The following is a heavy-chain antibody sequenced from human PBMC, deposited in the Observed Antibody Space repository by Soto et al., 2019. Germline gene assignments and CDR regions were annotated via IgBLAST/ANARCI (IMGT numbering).Heavy chain of an antibody. V-gene: IGHV1-8*01. J-gene: IGHJ4*02. D-gene: IGHD4-17*01. CDR2: MNPNSGNT. CDR1: GYTFTSHD. Sequence: QVQLVQSGAEVKKPGASVKVSCKASGYTFTSHDINWVRQATGQGLEWMGWMNPNSGNTGYAQKFRGRVTMTRNTPISTAYMELSSLRSEDTAVYYGARWDYGDYARFDYWCQGTLVTVSS. CDR3: ARWDYGDYARFDY.